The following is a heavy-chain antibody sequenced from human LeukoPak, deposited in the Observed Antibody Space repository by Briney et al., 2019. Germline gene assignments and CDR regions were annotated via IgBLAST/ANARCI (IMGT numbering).Heavy chain of an antibody. J-gene: IGHJ3*02. CDR3: ARYCTGANCYSNRGAFGI. CDR2: ISYRGNI. V-gene: IGHV4-61*01. Sequence: PSETLSLTCTVSGGSVSGDPYYWSWIRQPPGKGPEWIGHISYRGNINSNPSLRSRVTASVDTSKNQFSLKLSSVTAADTAVYYCARYCTGANCYSNRGAFGIWGRGTMVTVSS. D-gene: IGHD2-15*01. CDR1: GGSVSGDPYY.